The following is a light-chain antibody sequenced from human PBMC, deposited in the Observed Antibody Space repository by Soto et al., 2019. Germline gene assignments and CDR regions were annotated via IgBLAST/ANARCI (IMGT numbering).Light chain of an antibody. CDR3: SSFTGSTTWV. CDR1: NSDVGGYDY. V-gene: IGLV2-14*03. CDR2: DVS. J-gene: IGLJ3*02. Sequence: QSALTQPASVSGSPGQSITISCTGTNSDVGGYDYVSWYQQHPGKAPKLLIYDVSKRPSGLSSRFSGSKSGDTASLTISGLLTEDEADYYCSSFTGSTTWVFGGGTKVTVL.